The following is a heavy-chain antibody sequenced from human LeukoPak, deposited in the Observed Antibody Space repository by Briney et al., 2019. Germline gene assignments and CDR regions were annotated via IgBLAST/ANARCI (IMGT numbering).Heavy chain of an antibody. Sequence: ASVKVSCKASGYTFTGYYMHWVRQAPGQGVEWMGWINPNSGGTNYAQKFQGRVTMTRDTSISTAYMELSRLRSDDTAVYYCAREGYDFWSGYRIDYWGQGTLVTVSS. D-gene: IGHD3-3*01. CDR2: INPNSGGT. J-gene: IGHJ4*02. CDR1: GYTFTGYY. V-gene: IGHV1-2*02. CDR3: AREGYDFWSGYRIDY.